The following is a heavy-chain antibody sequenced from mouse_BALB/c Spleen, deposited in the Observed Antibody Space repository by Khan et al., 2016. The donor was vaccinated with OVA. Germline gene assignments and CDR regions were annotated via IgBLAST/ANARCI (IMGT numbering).Heavy chain of an antibody. V-gene: IGHV1-4*01. Sequence: VQLQQSGAELARPGASVKMSCKASGYTFTTYTIHWVKQRPGQGLEWIGYIIPSNDYTNYNQKFKDRATLTADKSSSTAYMQLSSLTSEDSAVYYGVREGAYYRSDGWFAYWDQGTLVTVSA. J-gene: IGHJ3*01. CDR1: GYTFTTYT. CDR2: IIPSNDYT. D-gene: IGHD2-14*01. CDR3: VREGAYYRSDGWFAY.